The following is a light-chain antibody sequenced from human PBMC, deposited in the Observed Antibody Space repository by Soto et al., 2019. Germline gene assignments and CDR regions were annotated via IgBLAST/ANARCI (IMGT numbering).Light chain of an antibody. Sequence: EIVLTQSPATLSLSPGEGATLSCRASQSAGSYLAWYQQKPGQAPRLLIYDTSNRATGIPARFSGSGSGTDFTLTISSLAPEDLAVYYCQQRSASLTFGGGTKVEIK. CDR3: QQRSASLT. V-gene: IGKV3-11*01. CDR1: QSAGSY. J-gene: IGKJ4*01. CDR2: DTS.